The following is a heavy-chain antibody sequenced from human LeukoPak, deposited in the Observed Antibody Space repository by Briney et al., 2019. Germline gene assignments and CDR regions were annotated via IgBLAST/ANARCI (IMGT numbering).Heavy chain of an antibody. Sequence: GGSLRLSCAASGFTFSTYWMHWVRHVPGKGLVWVARINADGSRTIYADSVRGRFTISRDTAKNTLHLQMSSLRAEDTAVYYCARDAGYCSGGNCYSDDYFDYWGQGTLVTVSS. V-gene: IGHV3-74*01. CDR1: GFTFSTYW. CDR2: INADGSRT. CDR3: ARDAGYCSGGNCYSDDYFDY. J-gene: IGHJ4*02. D-gene: IGHD2-15*01.